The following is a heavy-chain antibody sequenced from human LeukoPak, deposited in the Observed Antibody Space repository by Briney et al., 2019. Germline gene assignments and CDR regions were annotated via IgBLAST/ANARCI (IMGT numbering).Heavy chain of an antibody. J-gene: IGHJ6*03. Sequence: GGSLRLSCAASGFTFSDHYMSWIRQAPGKGLGWVSYISSSGSAIYYADSVKGRFTISRDNAKNSLYLQMNSLRAEDTAVYYCARDKAVVAAGYYYYMDVWGKGTTVTISS. V-gene: IGHV3-11*01. CDR3: ARDKAVVAAGYYYYMDV. CDR1: GFTFSDHY. D-gene: IGHD2-15*01. CDR2: ISSSGSAI.